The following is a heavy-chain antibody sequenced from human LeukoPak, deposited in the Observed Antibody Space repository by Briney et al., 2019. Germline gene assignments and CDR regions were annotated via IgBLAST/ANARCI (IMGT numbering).Heavy chain of an antibody. V-gene: IGHV3-9*01. CDR3: AKDIRDYYDSSGYFDY. CDR1: GFTFDDYA. J-gene: IGHJ4*02. Sequence: PGRSLRLSCAASGFTFDDYAMHWVRQAPGKGLEWVSGISWNSGSIGYADSVKGRFTISRDSAKNSLYLQMNSLRAEDTALYYCAKDIRDYYDSSGYFDYWGQGTLVTVSS. CDR2: ISWNSGSI. D-gene: IGHD3-22*01.